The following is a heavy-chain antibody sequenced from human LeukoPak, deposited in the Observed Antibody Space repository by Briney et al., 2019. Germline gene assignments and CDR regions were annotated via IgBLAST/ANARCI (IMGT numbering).Heavy chain of an antibody. J-gene: IGHJ3*02. CDR2: IIPILGIA. V-gene: IGHV1-69*04. CDR1: GGTFISYA. CDR3: ARAIALDAFDI. Sequence: QVSSNASGGTFISYAISWVRQAPGHGLVWMGRIIPILGIANYTQKVQGRVTITADKSTSTAYMELSSLRSEDTAVYYCARAIALDAFDIWGQGTMVTVSS.